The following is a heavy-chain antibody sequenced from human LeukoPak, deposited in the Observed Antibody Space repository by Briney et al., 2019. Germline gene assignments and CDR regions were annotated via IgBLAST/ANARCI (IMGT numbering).Heavy chain of an antibody. J-gene: IGHJ4*02. CDR1: GFTFRIYW. Sequence: GGSLRLSCAASGFTFRIYWMSWVRQAPGKGLEWVAKINQDGSEKYYVDSVKGRFTISRDNAKNSLYLQMNSLRAEDTAVYYCARFEGSSGLFDYWGQGTLVTVSS. CDR3: ARFEGSSGLFDY. CDR2: INQDGSEK. V-gene: IGHV3-7*01. D-gene: IGHD3-22*01.